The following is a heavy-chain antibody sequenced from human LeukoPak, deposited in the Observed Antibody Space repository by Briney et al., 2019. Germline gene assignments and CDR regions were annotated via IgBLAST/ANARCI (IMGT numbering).Heavy chain of an antibody. Sequence: ASVKVSCKASGYTFTGYYIHWVRQAPGQGLEWMGWINPNSGGTNYAQRFQGRVTMTRDTSINTVYMELSRLRSDDTAVCYCAKTPPVSPYYFDYWGQGTLVTVSS. CDR3: AKTPPVSPYYFDY. D-gene: IGHD3-16*01. J-gene: IGHJ4*02. CDR1: GYTFTGYY. V-gene: IGHV1-2*02. CDR2: INPNSGGT.